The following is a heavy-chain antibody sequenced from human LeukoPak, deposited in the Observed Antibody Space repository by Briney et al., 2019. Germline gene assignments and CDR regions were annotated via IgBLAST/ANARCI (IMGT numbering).Heavy chain of an antibody. CDR2: ISSSSSTI. CDR3: ARDDDSSGYSVSSFFDY. D-gene: IGHD3-22*01. CDR1: GFTFSSYS. J-gene: IGHJ4*02. Sequence: QTGGSLRLSCAASGFTFSSYSMNWVRQAPGKGLEWVSYISSSSSTIYYADSVKGRFTISRDNAKNSLYLQMNSLRAEDTAVYYCARDDDSSGYSVSSFFDYWGQGTLVTVSS. V-gene: IGHV3-48*01.